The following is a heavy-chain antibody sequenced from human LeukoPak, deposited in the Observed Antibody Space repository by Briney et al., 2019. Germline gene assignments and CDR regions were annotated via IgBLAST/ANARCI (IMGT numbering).Heavy chain of an antibody. CDR3: AKDIYYDNVRGQLQGVLDY. CDR1: GFTFSSYA. J-gene: IGHJ4*02. V-gene: IGHV3-30*02. Sequence: GGSLRLSCAASGFTFSSYAMSWVRQAPGKGLEWVASIRYDGSYKYYADSVKGRFIISRDNSKNTLYLQMNSLRAEDTAMYYCAKDIYYDNVRGQLQGVLDYWGQGSLVTVSS. D-gene: IGHD3-22*01. CDR2: IRYDGSYK.